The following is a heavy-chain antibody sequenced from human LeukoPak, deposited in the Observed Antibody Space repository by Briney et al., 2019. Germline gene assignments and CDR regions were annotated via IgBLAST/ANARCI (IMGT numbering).Heavy chain of an antibody. CDR2: IYSGGST. Sequence: PGGSLRLSCAASGFTVSNNYMSWVRQAPEKGLEWVSVIYSGGSTYYADSVKGRFTISRDNSKNTLYLQMNSLRAEDTAVYYCARDSRQDYYDSSGYLWFAFDIWGQGTMVTVSS. J-gene: IGHJ3*02. CDR1: GFTVSNNY. V-gene: IGHV3-53*01. CDR3: ARDSRQDYYDSSGYLWFAFDI. D-gene: IGHD3-22*01.